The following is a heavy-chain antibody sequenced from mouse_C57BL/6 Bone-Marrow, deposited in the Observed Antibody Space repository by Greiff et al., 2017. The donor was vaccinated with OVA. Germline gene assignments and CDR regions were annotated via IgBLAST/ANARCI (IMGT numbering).Heavy chain of an antibody. CDR3: AIPYYYGSSYAWFAY. CDR2: IDPSDSYT. J-gene: IGHJ3*01. CDR1: GYTFTSYW. Sequence: QVQLQQPGAELVMPGASVKLSCKASGYTFTSYWMHWVKQRPGQGLEWIGEIDPSDSYTNYNQKFKGKSTLTVDKSSSTAYMQLSSLTSEDSAVYDCAIPYYYGSSYAWFAYWGQGTLVTVSA. V-gene: IGHV1-69*01. D-gene: IGHD1-1*01.